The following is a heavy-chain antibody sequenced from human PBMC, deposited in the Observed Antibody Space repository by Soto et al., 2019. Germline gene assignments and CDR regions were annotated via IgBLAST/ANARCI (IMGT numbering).Heavy chain of an antibody. Sequence: GESLKISCKGSGYTFTSYWIAWVRQMPGEGLEWMGLIYPGDSDTRYSPSFQGQVTISADKFISTAYLQWSSLKASDTAMYYCATRGNSHAYFDFWGQGTLVTVSS. V-gene: IGHV5-51*01. CDR2: IYPGDSDT. D-gene: IGHD5-18*01. CDR3: ATRGNSHAYFDF. J-gene: IGHJ4*02. CDR1: GYTFTSYW.